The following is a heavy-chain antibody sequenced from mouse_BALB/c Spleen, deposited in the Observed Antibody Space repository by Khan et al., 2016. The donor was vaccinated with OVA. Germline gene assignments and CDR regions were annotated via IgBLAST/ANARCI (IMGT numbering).Heavy chain of an antibody. CDR1: GYSFTDYN. CDR2: IDPYNGGT. Sequence: EVELVESGPELVKPGASVKVSCKASGYSFTDYNMFWVKQSHGKSLEWIGYIDPYNGGTSYNQKFKGKATLTVDKSSSTAFMHLSNLTSEDSAVFYCARTDYYGSSYYFDYWGQGTTLTVSS. J-gene: IGHJ2*01. D-gene: IGHD1-1*01. V-gene: IGHV1S135*01. CDR3: ARTDYYGSSYYFDY.